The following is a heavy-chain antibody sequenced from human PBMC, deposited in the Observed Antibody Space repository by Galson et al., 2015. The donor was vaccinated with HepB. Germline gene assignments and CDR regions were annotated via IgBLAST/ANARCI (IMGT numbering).Heavy chain of an antibody. J-gene: IGHJ5*02. V-gene: IGHV3-30*03. CDR1: GFTFSNYG. Sequence: SLRLSCAASGFTFSNYGMHWVRQAPGKGLEWVAVISYDGSNKYYADSVKGRFTISRDNSKNTLYLQMNSLRAEDTAVYYCARVGWYYYGSGSYYNWFDPWGQGTLVTVSS. D-gene: IGHD3-10*01. CDR3: ARVGWYYYGSGSYYNWFDP. CDR2: ISYDGSNK.